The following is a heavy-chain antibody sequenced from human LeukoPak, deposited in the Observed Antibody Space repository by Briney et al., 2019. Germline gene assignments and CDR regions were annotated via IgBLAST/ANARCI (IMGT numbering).Heavy chain of an antibody. Sequence: SETLSLTCAVYGVSFSGYYWSWIRQPPGKGLEWIGEINHGGGTNYNPSLKSRITISVDTSKNQFSLKLSSVTAADTAVYYCARLIPDGMDVWGQGTTVTVSS. CDR1: GVSFSGYY. J-gene: IGHJ6*02. V-gene: IGHV4-34*01. CDR2: INHGGGT. CDR3: ARLIPDGMDV.